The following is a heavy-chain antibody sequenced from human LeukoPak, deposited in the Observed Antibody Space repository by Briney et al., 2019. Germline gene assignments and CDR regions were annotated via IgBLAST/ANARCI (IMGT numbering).Heavy chain of an antibody. CDR2: INPSGGST. J-gene: IGHJ4*02. D-gene: IGHD3-22*01. V-gene: IGHV1-46*01. CDR1: GYTFTRYY. Sequence: ASVNVSCKASGYTFTRYYMHWVRQAPGQGLEWMGIINPSGGSTSYAQKFQGRVTMTRDTSTSTVYMELSSLRSEDTAVYYCARDCVPTQNHYDSSGYHYDYWGQGTLVTVSS. CDR3: ARDCVPTQNHYDSSGYHYDY.